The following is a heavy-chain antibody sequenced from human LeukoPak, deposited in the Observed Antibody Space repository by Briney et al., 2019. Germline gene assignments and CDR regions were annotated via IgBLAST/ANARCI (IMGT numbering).Heavy chain of an antibody. D-gene: IGHD3-10*01. V-gene: IGHV3-30*18. CDR2: ISYDGSNK. J-gene: IGHJ4*02. Sequence: PGRSLRLSCAASGFTFSSYGMHWVRQAPGKGLEWVAVISYDGSNKYYADSVKGRFTISRDNSKNTLYLQMNSLRAGDTAVYYCAKRGSRGHYFDYWGQGTLVTVSS. CDR1: GFTFSSYG. CDR3: AKRGSRGHYFDY.